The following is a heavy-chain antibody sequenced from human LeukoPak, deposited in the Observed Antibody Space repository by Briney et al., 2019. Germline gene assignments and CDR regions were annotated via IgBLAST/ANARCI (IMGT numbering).Heavy chain of an antibody. V-gene: IGHV1-69*05. CDR2: IISIFGTT. D-gene: IGHD3/OR15-3a*01. J-gene: IGHJ5*02. Sequence: GSSVKVSCKASGGTFSSYAISWVRQAPGQGLEGMGGIISIFGTTNYTQTFQGRVTITTDESTSTAYLELSSLTSADTAVYYCARESGLVKGFDPWGQGTLVTVSS. CDR1: GGTFSSYA. CDR3: ARESGLVKGFDP.